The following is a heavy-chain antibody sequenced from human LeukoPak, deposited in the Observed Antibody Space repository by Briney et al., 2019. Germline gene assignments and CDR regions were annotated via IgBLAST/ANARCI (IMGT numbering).Heavy chain of an antibody. CDR3: ARAMVRGSSGAFDI. J-gene: IGHJ3*02. Sequence: SETLSLTCTVSGGSISSYYWSWIRQPAGKGLEGIGRIYTSGSTNYNPSLKSRVTVSVDTSKNQFSLKLSSVTAADTAVYYCARAMVRGSSGAFDIWGQGTMVTVSS. V-gene: IGHV4-4*07. CDR2: IYTSGST. D-gene: IGHD3-10*01. CDR1: GGSISSYY.